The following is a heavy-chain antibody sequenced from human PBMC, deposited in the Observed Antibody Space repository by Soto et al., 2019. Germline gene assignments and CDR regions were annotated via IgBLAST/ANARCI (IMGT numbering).Heavy chain of an antibody. CDR2: IYYSGST. V-gene: IGHV4-59*01. CDR1: GGSISSYY. J-gene: IGHJ3*02. CDR3: ARTYSSTNDAFDI. D-gene: IGHD6-13*01. Sequence: QVQLQESGPGLVKPSETLSLTCTVSGGSISSYYWSWIRQPPGKGLEWIGYIYYSGSTNYNPSLNSRVTISVDTSKNQFSLKLSSVTAADTAVYYCARTYSSTNDAFDIWGQGTMVTVSS.